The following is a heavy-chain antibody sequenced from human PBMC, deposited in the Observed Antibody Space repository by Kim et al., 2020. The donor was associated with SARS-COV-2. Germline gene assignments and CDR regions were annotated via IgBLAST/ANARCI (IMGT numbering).Heavy chain of an antibody. J-gene: IGHJ5*02. V-gene: IGHV1-18*01. D-gene: IGHD4-17*01. CDR3: ARDLGGYGASGGKGWFDP. CDR1: GYTFTSYG. Sequence: ASVKVSCKASGYTFTSYGISWVRQAPGQGLEWMGWISAYNGNTNYAQKLQGRVTMTTDTSTSTAYMELRSLRSDDTAVYYCARDLGGYGASGGKGWFDPWGQGTLVTVSS. CDR2: ISAYNGNT.